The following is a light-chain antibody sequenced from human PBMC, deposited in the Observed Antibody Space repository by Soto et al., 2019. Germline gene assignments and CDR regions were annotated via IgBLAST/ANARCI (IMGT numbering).Light chain of an antibody. J-gene: IGKJ5*01. CDR2: DVF. V-gene: IGKV3-15*01. CDR1: QIVILS. CDR3: QQYNNWHS. Sequence: IGMTQSPASVCVCPLERFTLSCRTSQIVILSLAWYQQKPGQAPRLLIYDVFTRAAGIPARFSGSGSETEFTLTIRSLQSEDFAVYYCQQYNNWHSFGQGTRLEIK.